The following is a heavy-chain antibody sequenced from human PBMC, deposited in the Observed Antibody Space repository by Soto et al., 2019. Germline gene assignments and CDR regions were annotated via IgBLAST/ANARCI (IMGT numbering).Heavy chain of an antibody. Sequence: ASLKVSCKAFGYSFSGHYMHWGRQAPGQGLEWMGTTIPGGVNRAYAQKFQGRVTMTSDTSTSTVYMELTSLTSEDTAIYCCARDQSWHYLVWRFHPWG. J-gene: IGHJ5*02. CDR2: TIPGGVNR. CDR3: ARDQSWHYLVWRFHP. D-gene: IGHD1-7*01. V-gene: IGHV1-46*03. CDR1: GYSFSGHY.